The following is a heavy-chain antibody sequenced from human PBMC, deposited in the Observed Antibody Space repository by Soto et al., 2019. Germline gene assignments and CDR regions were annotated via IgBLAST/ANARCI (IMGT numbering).Heavy chain of an antibody. J-gene: IGHJ3*02. CDR3: ATVGSSWFGVFDI. Sequence: PSETLSLTCTVSGGSISSYYWSWIRQPPGKGLEWIGEIYHSGSTNYNPSLKSRVTILIDKSKNQFSLSLTSVTAADTAVYYCATVGSSWFGVFDIWGHGTMVTVSS. CDR2: IYHSGST. CDR1: GGSISSYY. D-gene: IGHD6-13*01. V-gene: IGHV4-59*12.